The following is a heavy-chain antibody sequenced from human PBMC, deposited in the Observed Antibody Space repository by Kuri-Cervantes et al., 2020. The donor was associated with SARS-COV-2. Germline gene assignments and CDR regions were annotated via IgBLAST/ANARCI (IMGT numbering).Heavy chain of an antibody. V-gene: IGHV4-38-2*02. CDR1: GYSISSGYY. Sequence: SETLSLTCTASGYSISSGYYWGWIRQPPGKGLEWIGSIYHSGSTYYNPSLKSRVTISVDTSKNQFSLKLSSVTAADTAVYYCARVVTNPLDYDSSGSTFDPWGQGTLVTVSS. J-gene: IGHJ5*02. CDR2: IYHSGST. D-gene: IGHD3-22*01. CDR3: ARVVTNPLDYDSSGSTFDP.